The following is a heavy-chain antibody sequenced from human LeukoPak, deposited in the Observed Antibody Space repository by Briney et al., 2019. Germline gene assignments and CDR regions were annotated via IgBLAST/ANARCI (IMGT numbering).Heavy chain of an antibody. CDR3: ARDAGYSYGTGWSDP. CDR2: INPNSGGT. CDR1: GYTFTGYY. J-gene: IGHJ5*02. V-gene: IGHV1-2*02. D-gene: IGHD5-18*01. Sequence: ASVKVSCKASGYTFTGYYMHWVRQAPGQGLEWMGWINPNSGGTNYAQKFQGRVTMTRDTSISTAYMELSRLRSDDTAVYYCARDAGYSYGTGWSDPWGQGTLVTVSS.